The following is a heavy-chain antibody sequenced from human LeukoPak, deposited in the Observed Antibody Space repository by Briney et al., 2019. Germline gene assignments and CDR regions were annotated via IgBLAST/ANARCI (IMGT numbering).Heavy chain of an antibody. V-gene: IGHV4-31*03. Sequence: SQTLSLTCTVSGGSISSRHHFWAWIRLHPGTGLEWIGFIFYSGRPFYNPSFKSRVTISVDTSQNQFSLNLNSVTPADTAVYYCARQGNGGYYYLDYWGPGTLVTVSS. D-gene: IGHD3-22*01. CDR2: IFYSGRP. CDR1: GGSISSRHHF. CDR3: ARQGNGGYYYLDY. J-gene: IGHJ4*02.